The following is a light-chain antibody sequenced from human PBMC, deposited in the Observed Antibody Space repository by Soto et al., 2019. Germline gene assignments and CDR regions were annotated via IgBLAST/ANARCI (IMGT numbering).Light chain of an antibody. CDR3: HQYGSSPLYT. CDR2: GSS. J-gene: IGKJ2*01. CDR1: QSVSSSY. Sequence: EIVVTQSPGTLSLSPGERATLSCRASQSVSSSYLAWYQQKPGQAPRLLIYGSSSRATGIPDRFSGSWSGTDFTLTISRLEPEDFAVYYCHQYGSSPLYTFGQGTKLEIK. V-gene: IGKV3-20*01.